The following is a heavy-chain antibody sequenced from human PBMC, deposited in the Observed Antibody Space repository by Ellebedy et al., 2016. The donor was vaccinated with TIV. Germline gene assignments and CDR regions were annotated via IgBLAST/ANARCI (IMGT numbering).Heavy chain of an antibody. D-gene: IGHD6-19*01. V-gene: IGHV1-69*13. CDR2: IIPIFGTA. Sequence: SVKVSXXASGYTFTSYAMHWVRQAPGQRLEWMGGIIPIFGTANYAQKFQGRVTITADESTSTAYMELSSLRSEDTAVYYCARVRYSSGWASVDVWGQGTTVTVSS. CDR1: GYTFTSYA. J-gene: IGHJ6*02. CDR3: ARVRYSSGWASVDV.